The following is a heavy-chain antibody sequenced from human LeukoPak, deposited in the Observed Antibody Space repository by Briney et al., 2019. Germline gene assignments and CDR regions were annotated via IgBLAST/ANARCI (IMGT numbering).Heavy chain of an antibody. CDR3: ARDYQLLLLWDCFDP. CDR1: GGTFSSYA. V-gene: IGHV1-18*01. D-gene: IGHD2-2*01. J-gene: IGHJ5*02. Sequence: ASVKVSCKASGGTFSSYAISWVRQAPGQGLEWMGWVSADNGETNYAQKFQGRVTMTTDTSTSTAYMELRSLRSDDTAVYYCARDYQLLLLWDCFDPWGQGTLVSVSS. CDR2: VSADNGET.